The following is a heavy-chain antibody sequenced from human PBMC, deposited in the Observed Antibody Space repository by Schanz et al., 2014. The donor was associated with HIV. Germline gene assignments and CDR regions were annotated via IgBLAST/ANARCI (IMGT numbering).Heavy chain of an antibody. V-gene: IGHV4-34*01. CDR3: ARVTVNIVSNDPGYFEY. Sequence: QVQLVESGGGVVQPGRSLRLSCAASGFTFSNFAMNWVRQAPGKGLEWIGEINHSGSTNYNPSFKSRVTISIDTSKNQFSLKLSSVNAADTAVYYCARVTVNIVSNDPGYFEYWGQGNLVTVSS. J-gene: IGHJ4*02. D-gene: IGHD5-12*01. CDR1: GFTFSNFA. CDR2: INHSGST.